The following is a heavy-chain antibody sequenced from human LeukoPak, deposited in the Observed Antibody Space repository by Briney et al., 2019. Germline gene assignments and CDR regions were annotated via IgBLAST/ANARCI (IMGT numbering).Heavy chain of an antibody. CDR2: ISAYNGNT. V-gene: IGHV1-18*04. J-gene: IGHJ4*02. Sequence: ASVKVSCKASGYTFTSYGISWVRQAPGQGLEWMGWISAYNGNTNYAQKLQGRDTMTTDTSTSTAYMELRSLRSDDTAVYYCARDSSYGYGEHLAPDYWGQGTLVTVSS. CDR3: ARDSSYGYGEHLAPDY. D-gene: IGHD4-17*01. CDR1: GYTFTSYG.